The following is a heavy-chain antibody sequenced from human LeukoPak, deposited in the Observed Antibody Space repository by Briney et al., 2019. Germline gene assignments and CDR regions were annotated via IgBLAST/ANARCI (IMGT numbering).Heavy chain of an antibody. J-gene: IGHJ4*02. CDR2: IIPIFGTA. V-gene: IGHV1-69*01. CDR1: GGTFSSYA. Sequence: SVKVSCKASGGTFSSYAISWVRQAPGRGLEWMGGIIPIFGTANYAQKFQGRVTITADESTSTAYMELSSLRSEDTAVYYCARTDLRGVTARDYWGQGTLVTVSS. D-gene: IGHD3-10*01. CDR3: ARTDLRGVTARDY.